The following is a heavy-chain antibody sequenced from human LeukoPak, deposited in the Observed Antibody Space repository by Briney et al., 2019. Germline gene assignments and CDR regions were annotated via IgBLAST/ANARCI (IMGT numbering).Heavy chain of an antibody. CDR2: ISSSSTII. V-gene: IGHV3-48*02. CDR1: TFTFSSYW. D-gene: IGHD6-19*01. J-gene: IGHJ4*02. Sequence: PGGSLRLSCAVSTFTFSSYWMHWVRQAPGKGLEWVSYISSSSTIIYYADSVKGRFTISRDNAKNSLYLQMNSLRDEDTAVYYCARWFTSGRGFFDYWGQGILVTVSS. CDR3: ARWFTSGRGFFDY.